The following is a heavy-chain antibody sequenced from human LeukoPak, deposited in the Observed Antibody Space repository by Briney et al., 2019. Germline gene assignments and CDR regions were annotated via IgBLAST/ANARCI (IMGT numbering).Heavy chain of an antibody. Sequence: SETLSLTCTVSGGSISSYYWSWIRKPPGKGLEWIGYIYYSGSTNYNPSLKSRVTISVDTSKNQFSLKLSSVTAADTAVYYCARKYQLRPFDIWGQGTMVTVSS. CDR1: GGSISSYY. CDR2: IYYSGST. CDR3: ARKYQLRPFDI. J-gene: IGHJ3*02. D-gene: IGHD2-2*01. V-gene: IGHV4-59*01.